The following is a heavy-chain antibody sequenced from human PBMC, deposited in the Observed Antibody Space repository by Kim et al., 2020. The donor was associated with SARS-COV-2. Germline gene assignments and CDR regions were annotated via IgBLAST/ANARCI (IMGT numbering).Heavy chain of an antibody. D-gene: IGHD5-12*01. CDR1: GGSISSYY. V-gene: IGHV4-59*01. CDR3: ARRYSGYEGFDY. Sequence: SETLSLTCTVSGGSISSYYWSWIRQPPGKGLEWIGYIYYSGSTNYNPSLKSRVTISVDTSKNQFSLKLSSVTAADTAVYYCARRYSGYEGFDYWGQGTL. J-gene: IGHJ4*02. CDR2: IYYSGST.